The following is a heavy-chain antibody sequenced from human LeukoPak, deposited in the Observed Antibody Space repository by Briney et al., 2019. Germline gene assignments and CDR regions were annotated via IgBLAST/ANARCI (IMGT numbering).Heavy chain of an antibody. D-gene: IGHD3-10*01. J-gene: IGHJ4*02. CDR1: GGSFSGYY. CDR2: INHSGST. CDR3: ARLASGHFDY. V-gene: IGHV4-34*01. Sequence: SETLSLTCAVYGGSFSGYYWSWIRQPPGKGLEWIGEINHSGSTNYNPSLKSRVTISVDTSKNQFSLKLSSVTAADTAVYYCARLASGHFDYWGQGTLVTVSS.